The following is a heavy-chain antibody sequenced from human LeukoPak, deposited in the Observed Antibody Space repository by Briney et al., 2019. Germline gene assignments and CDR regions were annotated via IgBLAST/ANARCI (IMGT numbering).Heavy chain of an antibody. CDR3: SSGSYYDY. J-gene: IGHJ4*02. CDR1: GFTFSGSA. CDR2: IRSKANSGAT. D-gene: IGHD1-26*01. Sequence: PGGSLRLSCAASGFTFSGSAMHWVRQASGQGLEWVGRIRSKANSGATAYAASVKGRLTISRDDSKNTAYLQMNSLKTEDTAVYYCSSGSYYDYWGQGTLVTVSS. V-gene: IGHV3-73*01.